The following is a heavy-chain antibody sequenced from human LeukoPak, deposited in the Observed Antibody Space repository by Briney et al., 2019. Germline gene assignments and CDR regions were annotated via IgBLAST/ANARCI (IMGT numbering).Heavy chain of an antibody. Sequence: PGWALRLSCAVSGITLSNYGMSWVRQAPGKGLEWLTGISDSGGRTKYADYVKGRFTISRDNRKNTLYLQMNSLRAEDTAVYFCAKRGVVIRVILVGFHKEAYYFDSWGQGALVTVSS. CDR3: AKRGVVIRVILVGFHKEAYYFDS. CDR2: ISDSGGRT. CDR1: GITLSNYG. J-gene: IGHJ4*02. D-gene: IGHD3-22*01. V-gene: IGHV3-23*01.